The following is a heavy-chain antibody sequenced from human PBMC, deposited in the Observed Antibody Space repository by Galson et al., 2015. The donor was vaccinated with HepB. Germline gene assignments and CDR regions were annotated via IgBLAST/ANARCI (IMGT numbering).Heavy chain of an antibody. V-gene: IGHV3-33*08. D-gene: IGHD5-18*01. Sequence: SLRLSCAASGFTASNNYMSWVRQAPGKGLECVAMIWHDGSNQLYADSVKGRFTISRDNSKNKLYLQMNSLRAEDTAIYYCVRESLMAMVTFDLWGRGTLVTVSS. CDR3: VRESLMAMVTFDL. J-gene: IGHJ4*02. CDR1: GFTASNNY. CDR2: IWHDGSNQ.